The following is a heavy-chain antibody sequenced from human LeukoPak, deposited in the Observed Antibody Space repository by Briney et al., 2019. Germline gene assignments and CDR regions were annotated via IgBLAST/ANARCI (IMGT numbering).Heavy chain of an antibody. V-gene: IGHV1-2*02. J-gene: IGHJ4*02. CDR3: ASEGASTGSFDY. D-gene: IGHD1-26*01. Sequence: ASVKVSCKASGYTFSSYGVSWVRQAPGQGLEWMGWINPNSGGTNYAQKFQGRVTMTRDTPISTAYMEVSRLRSDDTAVYYCASEGASTGSFDYWGQGTLVTVSS. CDR2: INPNSGGT. CDR1: GYTFSSYG.